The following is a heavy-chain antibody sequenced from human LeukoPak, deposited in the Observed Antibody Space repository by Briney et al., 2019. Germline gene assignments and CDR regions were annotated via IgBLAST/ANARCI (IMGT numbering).Heavy chain of an antibody. Sequence: PGGSLRLSCAASGFTFSDYYMSWIRQAPGKGLEWVSYISSSGSTIYYADSVKGRFTISRDNAKNSLYLQMNSLRAEDTAVYYCARDPPVGYTDAFDIWGQGTMVTVSS. CDR2: ISSSGSTI. CDR1: GFTFSDYY. V-gene: IGHV3-11*04. CDR3: ARDPPVGYTDAFDI. D-gene: IGHD5-24*01. J-gene: IGHJ3*02.